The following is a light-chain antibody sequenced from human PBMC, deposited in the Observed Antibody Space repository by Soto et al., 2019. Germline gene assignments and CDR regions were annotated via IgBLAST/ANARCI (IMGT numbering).Light chain of an antibody. CDR1: QSVSSN. V-gene: IGKV3-15*01. CDR3: QQYNNWPPLT. J-gene: IGKJ4*01. Sequence: EIVMTQSPATLSVSPGERATLSCRASQSVSSNLAWYQQKPGQAPRLLIYGASTRATGIPARFSGSGSGPELPLTSGSLQSEDFAVYYCQQYNNWPPLTFGGGPKVEI. CDR2: GAS.